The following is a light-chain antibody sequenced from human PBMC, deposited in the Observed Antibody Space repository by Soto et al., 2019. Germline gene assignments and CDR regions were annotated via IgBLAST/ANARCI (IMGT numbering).Light chain of an antibody. CDR3: QSYDSSNHRV. CDR2: EDN. CDR1: SGSIASNY. Sequence: NFMLTQPHSVSESPGKTVTISCTRSSGSIASNYVQWYQQRPGSAPTTVIYEDNQRPSGVPDRFSGSIDSSSNSASLTISGLKTEDKADYYCQSYDSSNHRVFGGGTKLTVL. V-gene: IGLV6-57*03. J-gene: IGLJ3*02.